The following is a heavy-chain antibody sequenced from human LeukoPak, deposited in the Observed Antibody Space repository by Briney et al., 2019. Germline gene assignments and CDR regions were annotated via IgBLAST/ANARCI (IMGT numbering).Heavy chain of an antibody. CDR1: GGIFSSYA. CDR3: ARSGSSGWSYYYYYMDV. V-gene: IGHV1-69*06. D-gene: IGHD6-19*01. CDR2: IIPIFGTT. J-gene: IGHJ6*03. Sequence: SVKVSCKASGGIFSSYAISWVRQAPGQGLEWMGGIIPIFGTTNYAQKFQGRVTITADKSTTTAYMELSSLRSEDTAVYYCARSGSSGWSYYYYYMDVWGKGTTVTISS.